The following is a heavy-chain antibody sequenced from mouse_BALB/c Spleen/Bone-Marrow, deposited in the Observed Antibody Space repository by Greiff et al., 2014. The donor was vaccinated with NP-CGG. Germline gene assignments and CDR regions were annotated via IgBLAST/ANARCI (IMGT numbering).Heavy chain of an antibody. CDR3: ARRYGNYGNFDV. V-gene: IGHV5-9-3*01. CDR2: ISRGGSYI. CDR1: GFTFSTYA. J-gene: IGHJ1*01. Sequence: EVHLVESGGGLVKPGGSLKLSCAASGFTFSTYAMSWVCQTPEKRLEWVATISRGGSYIYYPDSVKGRFTISRDNAKNTLYLQMSSLGSEDTAIYYCARRYGNYGNFDVWGAGTTVTVSS. D-gene: IGHD2-1*01.